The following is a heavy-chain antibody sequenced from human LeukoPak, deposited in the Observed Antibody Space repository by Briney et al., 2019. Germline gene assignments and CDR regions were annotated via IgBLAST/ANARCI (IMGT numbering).Heavy chain of an antibody. CDR3: ARVGDCALKD. CDR2: FYNSGST. V-gene: IGHV4-4*07. Sequence: SETLSLTCSVSGASISNYYWSWIRQPAGRGLEFIGLFYNSGSTNCNPSLKSRVTMSVDTSKNQFSLKLSSVTAADTAVYYCARVGDCALKDWGQGTLVTVSS. J-gene: IGHJ4*02. CDR1: GASISNYY. D-gene: IGHD3-16*01.